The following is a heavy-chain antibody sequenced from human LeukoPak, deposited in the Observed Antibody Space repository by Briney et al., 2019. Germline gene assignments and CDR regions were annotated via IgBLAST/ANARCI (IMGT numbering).Heavy chain of an antibody. J-gene: IGHJ4*02. CDR1: GGSFSGYY. CDR3: ARGRRIVVMDY. Sequence: SETLSLTCAVYGGSFSGYYWSWIRQPPGKGLEWIGEINHSGSTNYNPSLKSRVTISVDTSKNQFSLKLSSVTAADTAVYYCARGRRIVVMDYWGQGTL. V-gene: IGHV4-34*01. D-gene: IGHD3-22*01. CDR2: INHSGST.